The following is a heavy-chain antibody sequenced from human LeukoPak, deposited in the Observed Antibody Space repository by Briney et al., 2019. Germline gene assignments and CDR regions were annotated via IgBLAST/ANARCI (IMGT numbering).Heavy chain of an antibody. V-gene: IGHV3-74*01. CDR2: INTDGSTT. J-gene: IGHJ3*02. D-gene: IGHD2-2*01. CDR3: LGYCSRSSCLDAFDI. CDR1: EFTFSRYW. Sequence: GGSLRLSCVDSEFTFSRYWMHWVRQAPGEGLVWVSRINTDGSTTNYADSVKGRFTISRDNSKNTLYLQMNSLRAEDTAVYYALGYCSRSSCLDAFDIWGQGTMVTVSS.